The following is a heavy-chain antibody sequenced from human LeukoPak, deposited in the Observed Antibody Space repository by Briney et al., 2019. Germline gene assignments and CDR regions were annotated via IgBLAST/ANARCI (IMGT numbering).Heavy chain of an antibody. CDR3: ATISGPGITTGSQTVDM. CDR2: IDYSGNT. V-gene: IGHV4-59*02. Sequence: SETLSLTCTVSGCSVRNSYLSWIRQPPGKGLEWLGYIDYSGNTNYSPSLMSRVSISVDTSKTQFSLKLSSVTAADTAVYYCATISGPGITTGSQTVDMWGLGTMVTVSS. CDR1: GCSVRNSY. J-gene: IGHJ3*02. D-gene: IGHD6-13*01.